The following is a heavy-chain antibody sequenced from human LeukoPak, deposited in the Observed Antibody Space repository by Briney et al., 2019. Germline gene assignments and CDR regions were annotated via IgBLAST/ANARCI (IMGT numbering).Heavy chain of an antibody. Sequence: SETLSLTCTVSGYSISSGYYWGWIRQPPGKGLEWIGSIYHSGRTFYNPSLKSRVTISVDTSKNQFSLKLSSVTAADTAVYYCASPAMAFIDQGRYNYYYYMDVWGKGTTVTVSS. CDR1: GYSISSGYY. D-gene: IGHD5-18*01. V-gene: IGHV4-38-2*02. J-gene: IGHJ6*03. CDR3: ASPAMAFIDQGRYNYYYYMDV. CDR2: IYHSGRT.